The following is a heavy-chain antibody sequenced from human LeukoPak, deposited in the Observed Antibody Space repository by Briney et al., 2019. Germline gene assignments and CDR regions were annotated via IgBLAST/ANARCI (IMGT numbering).Heavy chain of an antibody. V-gene: IGHV1-46*01. CDR3: ARDGGGLEWLSYYFDY. CDR1: GCTFTSFY. D-gene: IGHD3-3*01. CDR2: INPSAGST. Sequence: ASVKVSCKASGCTFTSFYIHWVRQAPGQGLEWMGIINPSAGSTSYAQKFQGRVTMTRDTSTRTVYMELSSLRSEDTAVYFRARDGGGLEWLSYYFDYWGQGTLVTVSS. J-gene: IGHJ4*02.